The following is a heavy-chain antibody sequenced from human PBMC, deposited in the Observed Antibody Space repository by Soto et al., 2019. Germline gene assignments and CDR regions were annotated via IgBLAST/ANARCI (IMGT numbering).Heavy chain of an antibody. CDR1: GGSISSYY. Sequence: SETLSLTCTVSGGSISSYYWSWIRQPPGKGLEWIGYIYYSGSTNYNPSLKSRVTISVDTSKNQFPLKLSSVTAADTAVYYCARSSVGYSMDVWGKGTTVTVSS. J-gene: IGHJ6*03. CDR3: ARSSVGYSMDV. D-gene: IGHD1-26*01. V-gene: IGHV4-59*01. CDR2: IYYSGST.